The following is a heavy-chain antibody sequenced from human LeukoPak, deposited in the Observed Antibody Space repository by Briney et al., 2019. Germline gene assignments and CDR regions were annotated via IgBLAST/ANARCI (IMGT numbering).Heavy chain of an antibody. CDR3: AHRLAAAGTMDY. CDR2: IYWDDDK. V-gene: IGHV2-5*02. CDR1: GFSLSTSGVG. J-gene: IGHJ4*02. Sequence: PGPTLVKPTQTLTLTCTFSGFSLSTSGVGVGWIRQPPGKALEWLALIYWDDDKRYSPSLKSRLTITKDTSKDQVVLTMTNMDPVDTATYYCAHRLAAAGTMDYWGQGTLVTVSS. D-gene: IGHD6-13*01.